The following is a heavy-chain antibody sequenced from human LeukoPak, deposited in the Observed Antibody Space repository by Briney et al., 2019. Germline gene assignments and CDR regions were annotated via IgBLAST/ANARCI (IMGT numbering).Heavy chain of an antibody. CDR1: GFTFSSYS. J-gene: IGHJ3*02. Sequence: GGSLRLSCAASGFTFSSYSMNWVRQAPGKGLEWVSYITFSSSIIYYADSVKGRFTISRDNAKNSLYLQMNSLRAEDTALYYCARKRLNGAFDIWGQGTMVTVSS. CDR2: ITFSSSII. V-gene: IGHV3-48*04. D-gene: IGHD2-8*01. CDR3: ARKRLNGAFDI.